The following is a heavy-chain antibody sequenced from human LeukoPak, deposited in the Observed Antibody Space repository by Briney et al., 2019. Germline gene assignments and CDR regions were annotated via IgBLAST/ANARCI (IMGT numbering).Heavy chain of an antibody. Sequence: PGGSLRLSCAASGFTFSDYYMSWIRQAPGKGLEWVSHISSSGSTIYYADSVKGRFTISRDNSKNTLYLQMNSLRAEDTAVYYCTVTRLGGYDLYYFDFWGQGTLVTVSS. D-gene: IGHD5-12*01. CDR2: ISSSGSTI. CDR1: GFTFSDYY. CDR3: TVTRLGGYDLYYFDF. J-gene: IGHJ4*02. V-gene: IGHV3-11*04.